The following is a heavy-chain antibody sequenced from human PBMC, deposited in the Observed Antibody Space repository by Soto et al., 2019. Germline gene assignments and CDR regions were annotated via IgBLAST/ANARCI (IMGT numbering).Heavy chain of an antibody. CDR3: ARDRVGLNDDPLDYYYYGMDV. D-gene: IGHD1-1*01. J-gene: IGHJ6*02. CDR1: GFTFSSYS. CDR2: ISSSSSYI. Sequence: EVQLVESGGGLVQPGGSLRLSCAASGFTFSSYSMNWVRQAPGKGLEWVSSISSSSSYIYYADSVKGRFTISRDNAKNSLYLQMNSLRAEDTAVYYCARDRVGLNDDPLDYYYYGMDVWGQGTTVTVSS. V-gene: IGHV3-21*01.